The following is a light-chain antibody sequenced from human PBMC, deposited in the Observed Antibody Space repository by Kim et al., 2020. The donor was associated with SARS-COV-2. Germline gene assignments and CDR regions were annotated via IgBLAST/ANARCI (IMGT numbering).Light chain of an antibody. J-gene: IGLJ2*01. Sequence: GKTETISCTRSSGSIASNYVQWYQQRPGSAPTTVIYEDNQRPSGVPDRFSGSIDSSSNSASLTISGLKTEDEADYYCQSYDSSNQVFGGGTQLTVL. V-gene: IGLV6-57*03. CDR3: QSYDSSNQV. CDR1: SGSIASNY. CDR2: EDN.